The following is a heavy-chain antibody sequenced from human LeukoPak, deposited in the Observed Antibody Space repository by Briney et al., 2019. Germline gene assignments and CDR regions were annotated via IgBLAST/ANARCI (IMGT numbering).Heavy chain of an antibody. J-gene: IGHJ6*02. V-gene: IGHV3-48*03. CDR2: ISSSGSTI. D-gene: IGHD4-17*01. Sequence: PGGSLRLSCAASGFTFSSYEMNWVRQAPGKGLEWVSYISSSGSTIYYADSVKGRFTISRGNAKNSLYLQMNSLRAEDTAVYYCARAPYGDYYYYYGMDVWGQGTTVTVSS. CDR3: ARAPYGDYYYYYGMDV. CDR1: GFTFSSYE.